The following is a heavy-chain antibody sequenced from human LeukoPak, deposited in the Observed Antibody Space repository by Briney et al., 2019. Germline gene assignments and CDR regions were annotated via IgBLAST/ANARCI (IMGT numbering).Heavy chain of an antibody. CDR1: GFTFGIFA. CDR2: ITNNGGTT. J-gene: IGHJ4*02. V-gene: IGHV3-23*01. Sequence: GGSLRLSCAASGFTFGIFAMSWVRQSPGKGLECVSAITNNGGTTYYADSVKGWFTISRDNSKNSLYLQMNSLRAEDTAVYYCARDYYDSSGYRGGWDYWGQGTLVTVSS. D-gene: IGHD3-22*01. CDR3: ARDYYDSSGYRGGWDY.